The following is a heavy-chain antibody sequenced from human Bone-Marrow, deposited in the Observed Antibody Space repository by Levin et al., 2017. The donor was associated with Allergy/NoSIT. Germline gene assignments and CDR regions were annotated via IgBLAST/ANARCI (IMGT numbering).Heavy chain of an antibody. D-gene: IGHD1-14*01. CDR1: GYTFTGYY. CDR2: INPNSGGT. J-gene: IGHJ3*02. V-gene: IGHV1-2*02. Sequence: GESLKISCKASGYTFTGYYMHWVRQAPGQGLEWMGWINPNSGGTNYAQKFQGRVTMTRDTSISTAYMELSRLRSDDTAVYYCARGEPDITDAFDIWGQGTMVTVSS. CDR3: ARGEPDITDAFDI.